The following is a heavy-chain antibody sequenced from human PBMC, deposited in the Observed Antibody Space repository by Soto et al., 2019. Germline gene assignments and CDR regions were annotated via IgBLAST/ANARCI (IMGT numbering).Heavy chain of an antibody. D-gene: IGHD1-26*01. CDR2: MNPNSGNT. V-gene: IGHV1-8*01. CDR3: ARGSGSYNTYYYYYGMDV. J-gene: IGHJ6*02. Sequence: ASVKVSCKASGYTFTSYGINWVRQATGQGLEWMGWMNPNSGNTGYAQKFQGRVTMTRNTSISTAYMELSSLRSEDTAVYYCARGSGSYNTYYYYYGMDVWGQGTTVTVSS. CDR1: GYTFTSYG.